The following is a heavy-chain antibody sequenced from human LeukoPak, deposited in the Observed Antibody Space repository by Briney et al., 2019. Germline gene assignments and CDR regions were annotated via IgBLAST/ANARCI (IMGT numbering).Heavy chain of an antibody. CDR1: GFTFSRYS. V-gene: IGHV3-21*01. J-gene: IGHJ4*02. D-gene: IGHD3-10*01. Sequence: GGSLRLSCAASGFTFSRYSMNWVRQAPGKGLEWVSSISSSSSYIYYADSVKGRFTISRDNSKNTLYLQMNSLRAEDTAVYYCAKGSMGYGSGSYPFDYWGQGTLVTVSS. CDR3: AKGSMGYGSGSYPFDY. CDR2: ISSSSSYI.